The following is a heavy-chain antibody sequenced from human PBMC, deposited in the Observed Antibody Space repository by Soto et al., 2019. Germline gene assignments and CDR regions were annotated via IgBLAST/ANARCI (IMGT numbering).Heavy chain of an antibody. J-gene: IGHJ4*02. CDR3: ARDATDYGDYYDY. CDR2: IYYSGST. D-gene: IGHD4-17*01. V-gene: IGHV4-59*01. CDR1: GGSISSDY. Sequence: PSETLSLTCTVSGGSISSDYWSWIRQPPGKGLEWIGYIYYSGSTNYNPSLKSRVTISVDTSKNQFSLKLSSVTAADTAVYYCARDATDYGDYYDYWGQGTLVTVSS.